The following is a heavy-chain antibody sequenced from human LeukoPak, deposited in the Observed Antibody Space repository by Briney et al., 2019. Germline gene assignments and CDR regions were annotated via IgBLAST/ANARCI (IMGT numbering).Heavy chain of an antibody. Sequence: SQTLSLTCTVSGGSISSGGYYWSWIRQHPGKGLEWIGYIYYSGSTYYNPSLKSRVTISVDTSKNQLSLKLSSVTAADTAVYYCARDNYYDSSGYYHDAFDIWGQGTMVTVSS. V-gene: IGHV4-31*03. CDR3: ARDNYYDSSGYYHDAFDI. D-gene: IGHD3-22*01. CDR2: IYYSGST. CDR1: GGSISSGGYY. J-gene: IGHJ3*02.